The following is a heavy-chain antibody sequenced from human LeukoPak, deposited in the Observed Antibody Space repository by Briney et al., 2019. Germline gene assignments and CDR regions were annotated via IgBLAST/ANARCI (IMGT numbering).Heavy chain of an antibody. CDR2: IYWDGDK. J-gene: IGHJ3*02. CDR3: ARGNQLVAATDVFDM. V-gene: IGHV2-5*02. CDR1: GFSLSSTGET. D-gene: IGHD2-15*01. Sequence: SGPTLVKPTQTLTLTCTFSGFSLSSTGETVAWIRQPPGKALEWLALIYWDGDKRYSPSLESRLTITKDSSKKEVVFIMTNMDPEDTATYYCARGNQLVAATDVFDMWGPGTLVTVSS.